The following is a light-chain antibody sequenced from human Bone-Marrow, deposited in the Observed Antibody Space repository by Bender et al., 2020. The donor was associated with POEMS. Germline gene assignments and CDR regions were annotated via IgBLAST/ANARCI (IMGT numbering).Light chain of an antibody. J-gene: IGLJ3*02. V-gene: IGLV3-22*01. CDR1: VLGENY. CDR2: DDD. Sequence: SYELTQLPSVSVSPGQKARITCSGDVLGENYADWYQQKPGQAPKLVIYDDDERYPGIPERFSGSTSRNTTTLAITGLQSDDEAIYFCVAWDASLNGWVFGGGTKLTVL. CDR3: VAWDASLNGWV.